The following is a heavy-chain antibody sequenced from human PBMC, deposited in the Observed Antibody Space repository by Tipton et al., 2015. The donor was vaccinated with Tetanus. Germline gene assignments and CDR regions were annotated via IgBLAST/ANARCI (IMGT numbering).Heavy chain of an antibody. CDR3: ARAAGFLGLTHDF. V-gene: IGHV4-4*07. CDR2: TYIRGTT. Sequence: LRLSCTVSGGSIASQYWSWIRQPAGKGLEWIGRTYIRGTTTYNPSLKSRVTISVDTSENQMSLRLTSVTAADTAVYYCARAAGFLGLTHDFWGRGTLVSVSS. J-gene: IGHJ4*02. D-gene: IGHD2/OR15-2a*01. CDR1: GGSIASQY.